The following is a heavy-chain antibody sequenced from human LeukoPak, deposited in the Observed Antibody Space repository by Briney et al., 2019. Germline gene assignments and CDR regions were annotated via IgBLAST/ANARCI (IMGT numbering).Heavy chain of an antibody. CDR3: AKDPSLRTTLLL. CDR2: VSYDGSNR. D-gene: IGHD1-1*01. Sequence: GGSLRLSCAASGFTFNHYGMHWVRQAPGKGLEWVALVSYDGSNRYYVDSVKGRFTISRDNSKNTLYLEMNSLRAEDTAVYYCAKDPSLRTTLLLWGQGTLVTVSS. J-gene: IGHJ4*02. V-gene: IGHV3-30*18. CDR1: GFTFNHYG.